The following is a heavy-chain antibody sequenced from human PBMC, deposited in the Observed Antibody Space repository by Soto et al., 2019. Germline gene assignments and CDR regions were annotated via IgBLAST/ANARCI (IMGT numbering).Heavy chain of an antibody. CDR3: ARGGGFFGVVIIPYYFDY. D-gene: IGHD3-3*01. V-gene: IGHV3-7*01. J-gene: IGHJ4*02. Sequence: EVQLVESGGGLVQPGGSLRLSCAASGFTFSSYWMSWVRQAPGKGLEWVANIKQDGSEKYYVDSVKGRFTISRDNAKNSLYLQMNSLRAEDTAVYYCARGGGFFGVVIIPYYFDYWGQGTLVTVSS. CDR1: GFTFSSYW. CDR2: IKQDGSEK.